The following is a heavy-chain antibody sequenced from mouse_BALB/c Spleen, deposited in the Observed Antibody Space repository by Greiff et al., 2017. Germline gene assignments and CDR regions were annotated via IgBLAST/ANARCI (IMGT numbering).Heavy chain of an antibody. CDR3: AREDGYHRYYYAMDY. J-gene: IGHJ4*01. D-gene: IGHD2-3*01. Sequence: EVMLVESGGGLVQPGGSRKLSCAASGFTFSDYGMAWVRQAPGKGPEWVAFISNLAYSIYYADTVTGRFTISRENAKNTLYLEMSSLRSEDTAMYYCAREDGYHRYYYAMDYWGQGTSVTVSS. CDR2: ISNLAYSI. CDR1: GFTFSDYG. V-gene: IGHV5-15*02.